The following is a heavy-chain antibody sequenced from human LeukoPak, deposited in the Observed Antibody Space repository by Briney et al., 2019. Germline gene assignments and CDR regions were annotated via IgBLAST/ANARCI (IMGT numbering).Heavy chain of an antibody. V-gene: IGHV3-21*01. CDR1: GFTFSSYS. J-gene: IGHJ5*02. D-gene: IGHD3-10*01. Sequence: GGSLRLSCAASGFTFSSYSMNWVRQAPGKGLEWVSSISSSSSYIYYADSEKGRFTISRDNAKNSLYLQMNSLRAEDTAVYYCARTRWVRENWFDPWGQGTLVTVSS. CDR3: ARTRWVRENWFDP. CDR2: ISSSSSYI.